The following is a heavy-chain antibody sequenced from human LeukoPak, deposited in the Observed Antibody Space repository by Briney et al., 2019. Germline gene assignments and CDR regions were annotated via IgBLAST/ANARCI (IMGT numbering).Heavy chain of an antibody. V-gene: IGHV3-21*01. J-gene: IGHJ4*02. D-gene: IGHD3-3*01. CDR3: ARDRGEAYYDFWSGYPSFDY. Sequence: GGSLRLSCAASGFTFSSYSMNWVRQAPGKGLEWVSSISSSSSYIYYADSVKGRFTISRDNAKNSLYLQMNSLRAEDTAVYYCARDRGEAYYDFWSGYPSFDYWGQGTLVTVSS. CDR1: GFTFSSYS. CDR2: ISSSSSYI.